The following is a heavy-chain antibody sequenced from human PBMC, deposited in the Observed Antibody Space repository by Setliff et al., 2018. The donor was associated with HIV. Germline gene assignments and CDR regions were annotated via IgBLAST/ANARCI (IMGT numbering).Heavy chain of an antibody. V-gene: IGHV4-30-4*08. D-gene: IGHD3-10*01. CDR1: GGSISSGDYY. Sequence: SETLSLTCTVSGGSISSGDYYWTWIRQPPGKGLEWIGYIYNSGSTYYEPSLRGRVTISIDRSKNQFSMKLNSVTAADTAVYYCARETNASGSLTAYWYFDLWGRGTLVTVSS. J-gene: IGHJ2*01. CDR2: IYNSGST. CDR3: ARETNASGSLTAYWYFDL.